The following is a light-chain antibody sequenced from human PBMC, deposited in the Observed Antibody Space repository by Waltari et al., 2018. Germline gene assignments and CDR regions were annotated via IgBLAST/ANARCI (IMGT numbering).Light chain of an antibody. V-gene: IGKV3-15*01. Sequence: EIVMTQSPATLSVYPGDRATLSCRASQSVSSNLAWYQQKPGQAPRPLIYGPSTRATCIPARFSGSGSGTEFTLTVSSLQSEDFAVYYCQQYNNWPPWTFGQGTKVEIK. CDR3: QQYNNWPPWT. CDR1: QSVSSN. J-gene: IGKJ1*01. CDR2: GPS.